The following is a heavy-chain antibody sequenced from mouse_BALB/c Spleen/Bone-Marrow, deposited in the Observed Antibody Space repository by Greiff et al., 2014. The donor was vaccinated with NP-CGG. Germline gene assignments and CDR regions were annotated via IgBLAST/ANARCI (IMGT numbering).Heavy chain of an antibody. CDR2: INPSSGYT. V-gene: IGHV1-7*01. CDR3: ARPITTGIQAWFAY. J-gene: IGHJ3*01. Sequence: QVQLQQSGAELAKPGASVKMSCKASGYTFTSYWMHWVKQRPGQGLEWIGNINPSSGYTEYSQKFKDKATLTADKSSSTAYMQLSSLTSEDSAVYYCARPITTGIQAWFAYWGQGILVTVSA. CDR1: GYTFTSYW. D-gene: IGHD2-4*01.